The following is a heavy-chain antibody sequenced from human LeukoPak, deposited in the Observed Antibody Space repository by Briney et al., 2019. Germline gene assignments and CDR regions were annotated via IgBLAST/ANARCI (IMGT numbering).Heavy chain of an antibody. V-gene: IGHV3-23*01. J-gene: IGHJ4*02. D-gene: IGHD2-2*02. CDR3: AKEHDYTNAAPEWGFDS. CDR2: ISGSSSHT. Sequence: GGSLRLSCAASGFTFSVYAMSWVRQAPGKGLEWVSGISGSSSHTKDADFVRGRFTIYRDNSRNTLFLQLNSLTAEDTAVYYCAKEHDYTNAAPEWGFDSWGQGSPVIVSS. CDR1: GFTFSVYA.